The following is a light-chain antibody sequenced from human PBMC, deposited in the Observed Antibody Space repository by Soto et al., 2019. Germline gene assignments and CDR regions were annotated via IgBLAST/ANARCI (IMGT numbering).Light chain of an antibody. CDR1: SSDAGAYNS. J-gene: IGLJ1*01. Sequence: QSVLAQPASVSGSPGQSITISCTGTSSDAGAYNSVSWYQQHPHRAPQVIIYKGTQRPSGVSNRFSGSTSGNAASLTISALQADDEADYFCCSSAPESTYVFGTGTTVTVL. CDR3: CSSAPESTYV. V-gene: IGLV2-23*01. CDR2: KGT.